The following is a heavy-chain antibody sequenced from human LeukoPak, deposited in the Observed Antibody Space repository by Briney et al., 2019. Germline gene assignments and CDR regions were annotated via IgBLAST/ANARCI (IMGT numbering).Heavy chain of an antibody. V-gene: IGHV4-61*02. CDR3: ASDGSGSYDYYYYMDV. J-gene: IGHJ6*03. D-gene: IGHD3-10*01. CDR1: GGSISSGSYY. Sequence: SETLSLTCTVSGGSISSGSYYWSWIRQPAGKGLEWMGRIYTSGSTNYNPSLKSRVTISVDTSKNQFSLKLSSVTAADTAVYYCASDGSGSYDYYYYMDVWGKGTAVTVSS. CDR2: IYTSGST.